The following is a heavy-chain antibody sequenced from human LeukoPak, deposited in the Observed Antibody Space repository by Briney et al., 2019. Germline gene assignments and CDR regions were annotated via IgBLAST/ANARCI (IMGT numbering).Heavy chain of an antibody. J-gene: IGHJ6*02. Sequence: GGSLRLSCAASGFTFSSYAMSWVRQAPGKGLEWVSAISGSGGSTYYADSVKGRFTISRDNSKNTLYLQMNSLRAEDTAVYYCARGEKTDEYYYGMDVWGQGTTVTVSS. CDR3: ARGEKTDEYYYGMDV. D-gene: IGHD3-16*01. V-gene: IGHV3-23*01. CDR1: GFTFSSYA. CDR2: ISGSGGST.